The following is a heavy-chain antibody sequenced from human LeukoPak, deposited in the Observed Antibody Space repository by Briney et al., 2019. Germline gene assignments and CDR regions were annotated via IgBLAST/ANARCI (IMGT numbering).Heavy chain of an antibody. J-gene: IGHJ4*02. V-gene: IGHV4-59*01. CDR1: GGSISSYY. CDR2: IYYSGST. D-gene: IGHD3-3*01. CDR3: ARGAARDYDFWSGLDFDY. Sequence: PSETLSLTCTVSGGSISSYYWSWIRQPPGKGLEWIRYIYYSGSTNYNPSLKSRVTISVDTSKNQFSLKLSSVTAADTAVYYCARGAARDYDFWSGLDFDYWGQGTLVTVSS.